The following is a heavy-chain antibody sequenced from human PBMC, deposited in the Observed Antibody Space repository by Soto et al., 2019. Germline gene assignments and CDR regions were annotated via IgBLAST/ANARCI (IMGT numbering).Heavy chain of an antibody. V-gene: IGHV3-21*01. CDR1: GFTFSTHS. Sequence: GGALRLSCAAPGFTFSTHSMNWVRPAPGKGLEWVSFISSSSSYMNYADSVKGRFTISRDNAKNSLYLHMNSLRAEDTAVYYCARDHYGSGNYYFDYWGQGTLVTVSS. CDR3: ARDHYGSGNYYFDY. J-gene: IGHJ4*02. D-gene: IGHD3-10*01. CDR2: ISSSSSYM.